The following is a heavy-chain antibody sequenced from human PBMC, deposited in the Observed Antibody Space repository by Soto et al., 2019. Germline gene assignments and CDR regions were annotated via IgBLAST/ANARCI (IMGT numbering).Heavy chain of an antibody. Sequence: GESLKISCKGSGYSFSTYWINWVRQVPGKGLEWMGRIDPSDSFTNYSPSFQGHVTISVDKSIGTAYLQWSSLKASDTAMYYCARRGKTFHYDSSGNTYSYGMDVWGQGTTLTVSS. CDR3: ARRGKTFHYDSSGNTYSYGMDV. CDR1: GYSFSTYW. CDR2: IDPSDSFT. V-gene: IGHV5-10-1*01. D-gene: IGHD3-22*01. J-gene: IGHJ6*02.